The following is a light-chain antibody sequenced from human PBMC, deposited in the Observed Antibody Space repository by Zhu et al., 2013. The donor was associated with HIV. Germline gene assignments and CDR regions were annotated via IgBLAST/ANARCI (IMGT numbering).Light chain of an antibody. CDR3: QQLHTFPIT. Sequence: DIQLTQSPSFLSASVGDRVTITCRASQGISNHLAWYQQKPGKAPKLLIFDASTLQSGVPSRFSGSGSGTEFTLTIITLQPEDSAAYYCQQLHTFPITFGQGTRLXIK. J-gene: IGKJ5*01. CDR2: DAS. CDR1: QGISNH. V-gene: IGKV1-9*01.